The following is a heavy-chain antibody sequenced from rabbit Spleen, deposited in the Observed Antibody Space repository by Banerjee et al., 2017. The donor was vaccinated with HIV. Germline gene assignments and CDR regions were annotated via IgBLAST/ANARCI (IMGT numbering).Heavy chain of an antibody. Sequence: QEQLVESGGGLVKPEGSLTLTCKASGFSFSSSYWICWVRQAPGKGLEWIGCINTITGKTVYATWAKGRFTISRASSTTVFLQMTSLTAADTATYFCARDLPDIIGWNFGFWGQGTLVTVS. CDR3: ARDLPDIIGWNFGF. V-gene: IGHV1S45*01. D-gene: IGHD1-1*01. CDR2: INTITGKT. J-gene: IGHJ3*01. CDR1: GFSFSSSYW.